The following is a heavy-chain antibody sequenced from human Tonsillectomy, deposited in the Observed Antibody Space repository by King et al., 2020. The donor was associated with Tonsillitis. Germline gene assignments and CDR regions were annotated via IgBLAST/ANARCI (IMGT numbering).Heavy chain of an antibody. CDR1: GFTVNNNY. J-gene: IGHJ3*02. CDR2: VYSGGST. V-gene: IGHV3-53*04. D-gene: IGHD6-13*01. Sequence: DVQLVESGGGLVQPGGSLRLSCAASGFTVNNNYMTWVRQAPGKGLEWVSIVYSGGSTYYADSVKGRFTISRHNSKNTLYLQMNRLRAEDTAVYYCARALYNSSEIHHAFHIWGQGTMVTVSS. CDR3: ARALYNSSEIHHAFHI.